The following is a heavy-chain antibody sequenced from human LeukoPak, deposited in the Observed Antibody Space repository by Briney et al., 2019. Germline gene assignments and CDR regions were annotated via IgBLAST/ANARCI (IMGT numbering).Heavy chain of an antibody. Sequence: GGSLRLSCAASGFTFSDFYMSWIRQAPGKGLEWVSYISSSGSTIYYADSVKGRFTISRDNAKNSLYLQMSSLRAEDTAVYYCARRRYNWNAIDYWGQGTLVTVSS. CDR3: ARRRYNWNAIDY. CDR2: ISSSGSTI. J-gene: IGHJ4*02. D-gene: IGHD1-20*01. V-gene: IGHV3-11*01. CDR1: GFTFSDFY.